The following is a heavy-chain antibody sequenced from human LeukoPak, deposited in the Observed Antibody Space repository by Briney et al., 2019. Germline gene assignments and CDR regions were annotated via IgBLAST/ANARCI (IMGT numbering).Heavy chain of an antibody. CDR3: ARGCGGDCYPFRETFKWDD. D-gene: IGHD2-21*02. V-gene: IGHV3-66*01. CDR1: GFTVSSNY. CDR2: IYSGGST. J-gene: IGHJ4*02. Sequence: GGSLRLSCAASGFTVSSNYMSWVRQAPGKGLEWVSVIYSGGSTYYADSVKGRFTISRDNSKNTLYLQMNSLRAEDTAVYYCARGCGGDCYPFRETFKWDDWGQGTLVTVSS.